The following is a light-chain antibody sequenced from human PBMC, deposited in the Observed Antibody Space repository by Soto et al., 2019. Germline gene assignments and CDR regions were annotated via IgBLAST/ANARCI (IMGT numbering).Light chain of an antibody. CDR1: TGAVTSGHY. Sequence: QAVVTQEPSLTVSPGGTVTLTCGSSTGAVTSGHYPYWFQQKPGQAPRTLIYYTSNKHSWTPARFSGSLLGGKAALTLSGAQPEDEAEYYCLLSYGGARVLGGGTKLTVL. V-gene: IGLV7-46*01. CDR2: YTS. CDR3: LLSYGGARV. J-gene: IGLJ3*02.